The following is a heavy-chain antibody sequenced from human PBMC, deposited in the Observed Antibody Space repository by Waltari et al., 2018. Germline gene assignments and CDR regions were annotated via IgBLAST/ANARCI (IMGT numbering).Heavy chain of an antibody. CDR3: ARGIAVAGTGADY. CDR2: RNPNSGKT. CDR1: GYTFTSYD. V-gene: IGHV1-8*01. J-gene: IGHJ4*02. D-gene: IGHD6-19*01. Sequence: QVQLVQSGAEVKKPGASVKVSCKASGYTFTSYDINWVRQATGQGLEWMGWRNPNSGKTGYAQKFQGRGTMTRNTSISTAYMERSSLRAEDTAVYYGARGIAVAGTGADYWGQGTLVTVSS.